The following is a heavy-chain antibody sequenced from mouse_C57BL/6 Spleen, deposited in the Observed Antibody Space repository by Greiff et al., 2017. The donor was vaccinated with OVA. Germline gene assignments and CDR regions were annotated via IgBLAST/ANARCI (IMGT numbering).Heavy chain of an antibody. J-gene: IGHJ1*03. V-gene: IGHV5-9*01. D-gene: IGHD1-1*01. Sequence: EVHLVESGGGLVKPGGSLKLSCAASGFTFSSYTMSWVRQTPEKRLEWVATISGGGGNTYYPDSVKGRFTISRDNAKNTLYLQMSSLRSEDTALYYCARGTTVVAPDWYFEGWGTGTTVTVSS. CDR2: ISGGGGNT. CDR3: ARGTTVVAPDWYFEG. CDR1: GFTFSSYT.